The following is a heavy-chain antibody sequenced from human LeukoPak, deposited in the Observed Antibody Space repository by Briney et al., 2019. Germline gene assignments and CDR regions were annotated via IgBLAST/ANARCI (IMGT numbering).Heavy chain of an antibody. J-gene: IGHJ5*02. Sequence: LSGGSLRLSCTASGFTFGDYAMSWFRQAPGKGLEWVGFIRSRAYGRTTEYAASVKGRFTISRDDSKILAYLQMNSLKTEDTAVYYCTIVGATWGRGALVTVSS. D-gene: IGHD1-26*01. CDR2: IRSRAYGRTT. V-gene: IGHV3-49*03. CDR3: TIVGAT. CDR1: GFTFGDYA.